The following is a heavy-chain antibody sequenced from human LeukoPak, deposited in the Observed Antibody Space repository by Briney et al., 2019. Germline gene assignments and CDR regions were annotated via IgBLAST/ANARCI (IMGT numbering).Heavy chain of an antibody. CDR1: GGSISSYY. V-gene: IGHV4-59*01. J-gene: IGHJ6*04. Sequence: PSETLSLTCTVSGGSISSYYRSWIRQPPGKGLEWIGYIYYSGSTNYNPSLKSRVTISVDTSKNQFSLKLSSVTAADTAVYYCARDGRVRSHYYYYGMDVWGKGTTVTVSS. CDR2: IYYSGST. CDR3: ARDGRVRSHYYYYGMDV. D-gene: IGHD3-3*01.